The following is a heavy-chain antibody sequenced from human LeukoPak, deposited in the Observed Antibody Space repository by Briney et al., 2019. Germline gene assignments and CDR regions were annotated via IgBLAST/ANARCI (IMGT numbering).Heavy chain of an antibody. Sequence: PSETLSLTCAVYGGSFSGYYWSWIRQPPGKGLEWIGEINHSGSTNYNPSLKSGVTISVDTSKNQFSLKLSSVTAADTAVCYCARGRRIQLWFGSSFDYWGQGTLVTVSS. D-gene: IGHD5-18*01. V-gene: IGHV4-34*01. J-gene: IGHJ4*02. CDR2: INHSGST. CDR1: GGSFSGYY. CDR3: ARGRRIQLWFGSSFDY.